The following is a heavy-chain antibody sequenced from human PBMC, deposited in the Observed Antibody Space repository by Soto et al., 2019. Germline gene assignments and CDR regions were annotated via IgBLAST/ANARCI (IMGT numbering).Heavy chain of an antibody. CDR3: AKIGYGSGSYYNAFVDY. CDR1: GFTFSSYA. D-gene: IGHD3-10*01. V-gene: IGHV3-23*01. CDR2: ISGSGGST. Sequence: GGSLRLSCAASGFTFSSYAMSWVRQAPGKGLEWVSAISGSGGSTYYADSVKGRFTISRDNSKNTLYLQMNSLRAEDTAVYYCAKIGYGSGSYYNAFVDYWGQGTLVTVYS. J-gene: IGHJ4*02.